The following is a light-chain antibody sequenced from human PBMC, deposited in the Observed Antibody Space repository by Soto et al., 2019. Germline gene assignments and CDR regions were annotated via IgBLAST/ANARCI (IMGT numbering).Light chain of an antibody. CDR3: QQLNSNPT. Sequence: DIQLTQSPSFLSASVGDRVTITCRASQGIRSYLDWYQQKPGKAPKLLIYGASTLQRGVPSRFSGSGSGTEFTLTISSLQPEDIATYYCQQLNSNPTFGRGTKVDIK. CDR1: QGIRSY. CDR2: GAS. J-gene: IGKJ3*01. V-gene: IGKV1-9*01.